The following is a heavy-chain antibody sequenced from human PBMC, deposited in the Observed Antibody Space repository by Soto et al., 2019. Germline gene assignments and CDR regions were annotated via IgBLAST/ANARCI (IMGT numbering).Heavy chain of an antibody. J-gene: IGHJ4*02. Sequence: QVQLVQSGAEVKKPGSSVKVSCKASGGTFTSHSINWVRQAPGQRLEWMGGIIPMFGTVQYAQKFQDRLTITADGSSTTAYIALNSLTSEATAVYYCATYPLGDGYRPFDAWGQGTLVTVSS. CDR1: GGTFTSHS. CDR2: IIPMFGTV. CDR3: ATYPLGDGYRPFDA. V-gene: IGHV1-69*12. D-gene: IGHD2-21*01.